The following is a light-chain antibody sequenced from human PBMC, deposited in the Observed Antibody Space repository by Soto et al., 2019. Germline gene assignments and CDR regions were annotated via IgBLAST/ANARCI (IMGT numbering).Light chain of an antibody. J-gene: IGKJ4*01. V-gene: IGKV3-11*01. CDR2: DAS. CDR3: QHRSDWPGLT. Sequence: EIVLTQSPSALSLYPKERVTLSCMASQSVSTYLAWYQQKPGQAPRLLIYDASSRATGIPPRFSGSGSGTDFTLTISSLEPEDFAVYYCQHRSDWPGLTFGGGTKVDIK. CDR1: QSVSTY.